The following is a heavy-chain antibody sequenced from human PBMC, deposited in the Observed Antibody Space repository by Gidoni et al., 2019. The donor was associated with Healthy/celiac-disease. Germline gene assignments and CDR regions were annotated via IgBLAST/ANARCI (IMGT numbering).Heavy chain of an antibody. Sequence: VPPVPSGAEEQMPTASVRCCCLAPGYTFTSYGISWVRQAPGQGLEWMGWISAYNGSTNYAQKLQGRVTMTTDTSTSTAYMELRSLRSDDTAVYYCARGPRNAFDIWGQGTMVTVSS. CDR1: GYTFTSYG. J-gene: IGHJ3*02. V-gene: IGHV1-18*01. CDR3: ARGPRNAFDI. CDR2: ISAYNGST.